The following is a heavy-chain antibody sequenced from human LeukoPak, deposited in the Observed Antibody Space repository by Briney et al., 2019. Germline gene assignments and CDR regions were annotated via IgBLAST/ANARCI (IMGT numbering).Heavy chain of an antibody. D-gene: IGHD1-7*01. V-gene: IGHV1-2*02. CDR1: GYTFTGYY. J-gene: IGHJ5*02. CDR3: ARVVGYRGGTIASNWFDP. Sequence: GASVKVSCKASGYTFTGYYMHWVRQAPGQGLEWMGWINPNSGGTNYAQKFQGRVTMTRDTSISTAYMELSRLRSDDTAVYYCARVVGYRGGTIASNWFDPWGQGTLVTVSS. CDR2: INPNSGGT.